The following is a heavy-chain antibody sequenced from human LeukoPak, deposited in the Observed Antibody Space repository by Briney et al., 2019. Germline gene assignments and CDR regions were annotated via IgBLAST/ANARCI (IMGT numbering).Heavy chain of an antibody. J-gene: IGHJ4*02. Sequence: SETLSLTCTVSGGSISSSSYYWGWIRQPPGKGLEWIGSIYYSGSTYYNPSLKSRVTISVDTSKNQFSLKLSSATAADTAVYYCASQLLLWFGESDFDYWGQGTLVTVSS. D-gene: IGHD3-10*01. V-gene: IGHV4-39*01. CDR1: GGSISSSSYY. CDR3: ASQLLLWFGESDFDY. CDR2: IYYSGST.